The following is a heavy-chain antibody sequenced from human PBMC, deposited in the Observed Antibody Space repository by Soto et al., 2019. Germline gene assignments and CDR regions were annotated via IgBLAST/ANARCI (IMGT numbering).Heavy chain of an antibody. CDR1: GYRFTMYA. D-gene: IGHD1-26*01. V-gene: IGHV1-3*04. CDR2: IATDNGNT. Sequence: ASVKVSCKASGYRFTMYAIHWVRQAPGQRLEWMGWIATDNGNTKYSQKFQGRVTITRDTSASTAYMELSSLRSEDTAVYYCARGGSLYWYFDLWGRGTLVTVSS. J-gene: IGHJ2*01. CDR3: ARGGSLYWYFDL.